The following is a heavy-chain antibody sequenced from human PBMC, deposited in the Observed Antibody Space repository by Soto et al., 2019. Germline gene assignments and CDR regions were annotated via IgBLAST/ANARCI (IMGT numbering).Heavy chain of an antibody. D-gene: IGHD6-13*01. Sequence: EVQLVESGGGLIQPGGSLRLSCAASGFTVSNNYMTWVRQAPGKGLEWVSAIYSGGSTYYADSVKGRFTISRDNSKNTLYLQMNSLRAEDTAVYYCAKARSAAAGLCDYWGQGTLVTVSS. J-gene: IGHJ4*02. CDR1: GFTVSNNY. CDR3: AKARSAAAGLCDY. CDR2: IYSGGST. V-gene: IGHV3-53*01.